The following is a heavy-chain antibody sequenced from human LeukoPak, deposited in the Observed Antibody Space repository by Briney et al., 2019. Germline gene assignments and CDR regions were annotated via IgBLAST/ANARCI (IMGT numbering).Heavy chain of an antibody. CDR1: GYTFTSYD. CDR2: MNPNSGNT. D-gene: IGHD6-6*01. Sequence: ASVKVSCKASGYTFTSYDINWVRQATGQGLEWMGWMNPNSGNTGYAQKFQGRVTMTRNTSISTAYMELSSLRSEDTAVYYCARIAARVGGRANYYYYYGMDVWGQGTTVTVSS. CDR3: ARIAARVGGRANYYYYYGMDV. V-gene: IGHV1-8*01. J-gene: IGHJ6*02.